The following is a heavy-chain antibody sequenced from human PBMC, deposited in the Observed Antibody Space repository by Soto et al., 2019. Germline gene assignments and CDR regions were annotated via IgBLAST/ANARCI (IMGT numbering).Heavy chain of an antibody. CDR2: VFHTGNT. V-gene: IGHV4-31*03. Sequence: QVQLQESGPGLVKPSQTLSLTCTVSGGSIRSGGYNWSWIRQLPGKGLEWIGYVFHTGNTYSNPSLKSRVTISVDTSKNQFSLRLSSVTVADTAVYYCARDMSKLITPEEWGQGILVTVSS. CDR1: GGSIRSGGYN. CDR3: ARDMSKLITPEE. D-gene: IGHD3-16*01. J-gene: IGHJ4*02.